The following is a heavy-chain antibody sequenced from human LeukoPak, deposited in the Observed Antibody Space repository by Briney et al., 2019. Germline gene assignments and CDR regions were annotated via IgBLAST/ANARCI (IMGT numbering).Heavy chain of an antibody. CDR1: GGSISSYY. CDR3: ARDGMSGWFDP. V-gene: IGHV4-59*12. Sequence: NPSETLSLTCTVSGGSISSYYWSWIRQPPGKGLEWIGSIYYSGSTYYNPSLKSRVTISVDTSKNQFSLKLSSVTAADTAVYYCARDGMSGWFDPWGQGTLVTVSS. D-gene: IGHD1-1*01. J-gene: IGHJ5*02. CDR2: IYYSGST.